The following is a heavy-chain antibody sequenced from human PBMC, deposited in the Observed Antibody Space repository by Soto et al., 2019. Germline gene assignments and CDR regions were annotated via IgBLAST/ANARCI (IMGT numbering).Heavy chain of an antibody. J-gene: IGHJ6*02. CDR1: GFRFWTYS. Sequence: EVKLLESGGGLVQPGESLRLSCAASGFRFWTYSMSWVRQAPGKGLEWVSGISGDGSATSYADSLKGRFTVSRDNSKDTLFLQMNTLRVEDTAVYYCARALYDTDSLPVGAEPRYYAMDVWGPGTTVTVSS. D-gene: IGHD3-22*01. V-gene: IGHV3-23*01. CDR3: ARALYDTDSLPVGAEPRYYAMDV. CDR2: ISGDGSAT.